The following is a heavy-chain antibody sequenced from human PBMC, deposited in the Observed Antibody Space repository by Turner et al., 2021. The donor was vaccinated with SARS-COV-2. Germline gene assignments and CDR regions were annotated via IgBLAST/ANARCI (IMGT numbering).Heavy chain of an antibody. CDR3: AVEFIAVAGTGGY. D-gene: IGHD6-19*01. J-gene: IGHJ4*02. CDR1: GYSFTSYA. V-gene: IGHV1-18*01. Sequence: QVRLVQSGAEVREPGASVKVSCKASGYSFTSYAIGWVRQAPGEGLECMGWISTHNDNTNYAQKFQGRVTMTTNTSTNTAYMELRSLTSDDTAVYYCAVEFIAVAGTGGYWGQGTLVTVSS. CDR2: ISTHNDNT.